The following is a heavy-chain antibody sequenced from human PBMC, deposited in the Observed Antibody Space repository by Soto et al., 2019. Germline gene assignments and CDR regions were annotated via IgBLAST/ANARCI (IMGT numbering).Heavy chain of an antibody. CDR2: MNPNSANT. CDR3: ARMATSGTLNWLDP. CDR1: GYTFSNND. V-gene: IGHV1-8*01. Sequence: QVQLVQSGAEVKEPGASVKVSCKASGYTFSNNDISWLRQAPGQGPEWMGWMNPNSANTSYAQKVRGRVTMTRNTSIRTAYMELSSLRSDDTAIYYCARMATSGTLNWLDPWGQGTLVTVSS. J-gene: IGHJ5*02. D-gene: IGHD1-1*01.